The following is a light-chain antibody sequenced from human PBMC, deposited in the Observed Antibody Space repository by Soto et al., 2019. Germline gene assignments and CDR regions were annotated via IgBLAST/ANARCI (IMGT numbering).Light chain of an antibody. V-gene: IGKV1-5*03. J-gene: IGKJ2*01. CDR3: QQYNSHSS. Sequence: DIQMTQSPSTLSASVGDRVTITCRASQSVSYWLAWYQQKPGKAPKLLISKASTLESGVPSRFSGSQSGTEFTLTISSLQPDDFGNHYCQQYNSHSSFGQGTKLEIK. CDR2: KAS. CDR1: QSVSYW.